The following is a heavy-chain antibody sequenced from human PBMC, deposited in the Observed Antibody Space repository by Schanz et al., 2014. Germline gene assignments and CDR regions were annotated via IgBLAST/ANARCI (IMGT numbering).Heavy chain of an antibody. CDR2: ISDSGDST. Sequence: VQLLESGGGLVQPGGSLRLSCAASGFTFSDYYMTWIRQAPGKGLEWVSDISDSGDSTHYADSVRGRFTISRDNAKNTLYLQINNLRAEHTAVYYCAYYDVLTGFEYWGHGTQVTVST. CDR1: GFTFSDYY. D-gene: IGHD3-9*01. V-gene: IGHV3-11*03. J-gene: IGHJ4*01. CDR3: AYYDVLTGFEY.